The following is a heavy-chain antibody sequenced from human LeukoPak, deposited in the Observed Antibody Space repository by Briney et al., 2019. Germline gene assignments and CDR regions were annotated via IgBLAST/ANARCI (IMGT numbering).Heavy chain of an antibody. D-gene: IGHD5-18*01. Sequence: GGSLRLSCAASGFTVSSNYMNWVRQAPGKGLEWVSMIYSGGNTYYTDSVKGRFTISRDNSKNTLDLQMNSLRAEDTAVYYCARRGHGYGSPFDYWGQGTLVTVSS. CDR1: GFTVSSNY. J-gene: IGHJ4*02. CDR3: ARRGHGYGSPFDY. CDR2: IYSGGNT. V-gene: IGHV3-66*04.